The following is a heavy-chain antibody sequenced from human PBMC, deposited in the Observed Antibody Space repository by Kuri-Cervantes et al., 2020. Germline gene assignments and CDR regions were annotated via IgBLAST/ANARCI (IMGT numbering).Heavy chain of an antibody. D-gene: IGHD1-26*01. J-gene: IGHJ5*02. CDR2: ISSSGGST. Sequence: GESLKISCAASGFTFDDYAMHWVRQAPGKGLEWVSGISSSGGSTYYADSAKGRFTISRDNSKNTLYLQMNSLRGEDTAMYYCAKMAAPGVGGLGSWGQGTLVTVSS. V-gene: IGHV3-23*01. CDR1: GFTFDDYA. CDR3: AKMAAPGVGGLGS.